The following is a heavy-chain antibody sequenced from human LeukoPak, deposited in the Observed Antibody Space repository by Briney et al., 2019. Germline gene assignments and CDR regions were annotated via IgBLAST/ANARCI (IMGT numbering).Heavy chain of an antibody. Sequence: PGGSLRLSCAASGFTFSSDGMHWVRQAPGKGLEWVAVIWYDGSNKYYADSVKGRFTISRDNSKNTLYLQMNSLRAEDTAVYYCARSPADYSNYCFDYWGQGTLVTVSS. CDR1: GFTFSSDG. CDR2: IWYDGSNK. CDR3: ARSPADYSNYCFDY. V-gene: IGHV3-33*01. J-gene: IGHJ4*02. D-gene: IGHD4-11*01.